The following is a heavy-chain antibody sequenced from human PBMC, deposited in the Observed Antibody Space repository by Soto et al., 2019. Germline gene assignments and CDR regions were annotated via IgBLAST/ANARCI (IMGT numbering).Heavy chain of an antibody. Sequence: PGGSLRLSCAASGFTFSDYDLNWVRQAPGQGLEWVSYISGSSSTIYYADSVKGRFTISRDNAKNSLYLQMNSLRDDDTAVYHCARASGYYDTSGYYGAFYYYGMDVWGQGTTVTVSS. CDR2: ISGSSSTI. J-gene: IGHJ6*02. D-gene: IGHD3-22*01. CDR1: GFTFSDYD. CDR3: ARASGYYDTSGYYGAFYYYGMDV. V-gene: IGHV3-48*02.